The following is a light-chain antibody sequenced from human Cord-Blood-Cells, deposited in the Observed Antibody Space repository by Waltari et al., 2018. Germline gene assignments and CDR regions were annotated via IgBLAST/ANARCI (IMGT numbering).Light chain of an antibody. CDR3: QKYNSAPHS. Sequence: DIQMTQSPSSLSASVGDRVTITCRAIQGISNYLAWYQQQPGKVPKLLIYAASTLQSGVPSRFSGSGSGTDFTLTISSLQPEDVATYYCQKYNSAPHSFGQGTKLEIK. CDR1: QGISNY. V-gene: IGKV1-27*01. J-gene: IGKJ2*03. CDR2: AAS.